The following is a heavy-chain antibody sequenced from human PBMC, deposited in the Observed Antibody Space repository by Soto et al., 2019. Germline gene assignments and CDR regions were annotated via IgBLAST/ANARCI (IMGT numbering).Heavy chain of an antibody. CDR1: GFTFSTYD. CDR2: ISGTSPTT. J-gene: IGHJ4*02. D-gene: IGHD3-22*01. V-gene: IGHV3-48*01. CDR3: AREKSPRGTMITRPY. Sequence: PGGSLRLSCAASGFTFSTYDMNWVRQAPGKGLEWISFISGTSPTTSYADSVRGRFTISRDDARNSLYLQMNSLRAEDTAVYYCAREKSPRGTMITRPYWGQGTLVTVSS.